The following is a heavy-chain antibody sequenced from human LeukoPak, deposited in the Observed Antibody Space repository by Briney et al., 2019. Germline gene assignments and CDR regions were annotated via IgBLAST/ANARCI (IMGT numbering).Heavy chain of an antibody. V-gene: IGHV3-11*03. CDR3: ARCGTPNNFYYYGMDV. CDR2: ISTSSNYT. Sequence: GGSLRLSCAASGFTFSDFYMSWIRQAPGKELECLSYISTSSNYTYYADFVKGRFTISRDSAKNSLYLQMNSLRAEDTAVYYCARCGTPNNFYYYGMDVWGQGTTVTVSS. J-gene: IGHJ6*02. CDR1: GFTFSDFY. D-gene: IGHD1-26*01.